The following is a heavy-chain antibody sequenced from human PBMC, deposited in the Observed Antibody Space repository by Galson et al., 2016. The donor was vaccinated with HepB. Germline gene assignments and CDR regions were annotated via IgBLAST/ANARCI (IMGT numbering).Heavy chain of an antibody. Sequence: SLRLSCAASDFSVNYNFMSWVRQAPGKGLEWVSVIHGGVTTSYYADSLEGRFTISRDTSKNTLYLEMNSLRPEDTAVDYCARPHSSAYRNALDIWGQGTMVTVSS. CDR2: IHGGVTT. CDR1: DFSVNYNF. D-gene: IGHD3-22*01. V-gene: IGHV3-66*02. CDR3: ARPHSSAYRNALDI. J-gene: IGHJ3*02.